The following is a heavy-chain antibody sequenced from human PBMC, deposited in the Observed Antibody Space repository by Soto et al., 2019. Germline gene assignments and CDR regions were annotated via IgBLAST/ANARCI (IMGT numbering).Heavy chain of an antibody. Sequence: PGGSLRLSCAASGFTFSSYAMSWVRQAPGKWLEWVSAISGSGGSTYYADSVKGRFTISRDNSKNTLYLQMNSLRAEDTAVYYCAKGDSYGLIWDYWGQGTLVTVSS. CDR3: AKGDSYGLIWDY. J-gene: IGHJ4*02. CDR1: GFTFSSYA. V-gene: IGHV3-23*01. CDR2: ISGSGGST. D-gene: IGHD5-18*01.